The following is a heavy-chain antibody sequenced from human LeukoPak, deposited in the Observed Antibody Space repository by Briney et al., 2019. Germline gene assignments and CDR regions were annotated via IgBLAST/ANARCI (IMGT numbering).Heavy chain of an antibody. Sequence: SETLSLTCTVSGGSINSYYWSWIRQPPGKGLEWVGYIYYSGSTNYKPSLKRRVTISVGTSKNQFSLKVSSVTAADTAVYYCASSRSSSGWSLIDYWGQGALVTVSS. D-gene: IGHD6-19*01. CDR2: IYYSGST. V-gene: IGHV4-59*01. CDR1: GGSINSYY. CDR3: ASSRSSSGWSLIDY. J-gene: IGHJ4*02.